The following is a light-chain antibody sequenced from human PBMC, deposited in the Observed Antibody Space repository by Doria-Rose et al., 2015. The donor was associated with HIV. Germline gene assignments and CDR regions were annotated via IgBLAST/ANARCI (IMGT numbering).Light chain of an antibody. V-gene: IGKV3-20*01. Sequence: TQSPGTLSLSPGERATLSCRASQSVSANYLAWYQQRPGQSPRLLIYGASSRATDIPDRFSGSGSGTGFTPTISRLEPEDFAVYYCHQYASSRTFGQGTKVEIK. CDR2: GAS. CDR1: QSVSANY. CDR3: HQYASSRT. J-gene: IGKJ1*01.